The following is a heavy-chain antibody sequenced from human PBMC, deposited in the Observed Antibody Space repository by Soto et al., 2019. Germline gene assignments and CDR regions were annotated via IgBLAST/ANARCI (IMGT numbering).Heavy chain of an antibody. V-gene: IGHV3-30-3*01. CDR2: ISYDGSNK. Sequence: GGSLRLSCAASGFTFSSYAMHWVRQAPGKGLEWVAVISYDGSNKYYADSVKGRFTISRDNSKNTLYLQMNSLRAEDTAVYYCARSGGSGSYLYYYYGMDVWGQGTTVTVSS. D-gene: IGHD3-10*01. CDR3: ARSGGSGSYLYYYYGMDV. CDR1: GFTFSSYA. J-gene: IGHJ6*02.